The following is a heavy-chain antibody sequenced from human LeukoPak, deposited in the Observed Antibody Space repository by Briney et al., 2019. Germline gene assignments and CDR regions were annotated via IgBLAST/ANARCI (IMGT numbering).Heavy chain of an antibody. D-gene: IGHD5-18*01. CDR3: AREGDTANFDY. CDR2: INSDGSST. J-gene: IGHJ4*02. Sequence: QAGGSLRLSCAASGFTFSSYWMHWVRQAPGKGQVWVSRINSDGSSTSYADSVKGRFTISRDNAKNTLYLQMNSLRAEDTAVYYCAREGDTANFDYWGQGTLVTVSS. CDR1: GFTFSSYW. V-gene: IGHV3-74*01.